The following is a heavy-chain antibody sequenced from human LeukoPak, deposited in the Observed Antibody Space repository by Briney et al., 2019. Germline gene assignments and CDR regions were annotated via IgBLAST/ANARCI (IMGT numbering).Heavy chain of an antibody. Sequence: PSETLSLTCTVSGVSISTSYWSWIRQPPGKGLEWIGYTYYSGSTNYNPSLKSRVTISVDTSKNQFSLKLSSVTAADTAVYYCASSGYDLYYFDYWGQGTLVTVSS. CDR3: ASSGYDLYYFDY. V-gene: IGHV4-59*01. J-gene: IGHJ4*02. D-gene: IGHD5-12*01. CDR1: GVSISTSY. CDR2: TYYSGST.